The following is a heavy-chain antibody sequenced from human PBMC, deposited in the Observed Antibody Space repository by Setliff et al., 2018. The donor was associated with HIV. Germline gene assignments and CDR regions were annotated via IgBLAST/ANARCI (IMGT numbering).Heavy chain of an antibody. Sequence: GGSLRLSCAASGFTFSNYLMTWVRQAPGKGLEWVSAISGSGGSTYYADSVKGRFTISRDNSKNTLYLQMNSLRAEDTAVYYCARDPYGDIDYWGQGTLVTVSS. CDR3: ARDPYGDIDY. J-gene: IGHJ4*02. D-gene: IGHD4-17*01. CDR1: GFTFSNYL. CDR2: ISGSGGST. V-gene: IGHV3-23*01.